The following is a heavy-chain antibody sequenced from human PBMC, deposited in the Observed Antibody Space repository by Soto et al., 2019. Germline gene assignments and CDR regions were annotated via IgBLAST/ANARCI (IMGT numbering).Heavy chain of an antibody. CDR3: ASSYYDILTGPNYYFDY. J-gene: IGHJ4*01. V-gene: IGHV4-31*02. Sequence: SETLSLTCTVSGGSISSGGYYWSWIRQHPGKGLEWIGYIYYSGSTYYNPSLKSRVTISVDTSKNQFSLKLSSVTAADTAVYYCASSYYDILTGPNYYFDYWGHVTLVTVSS. CDR2: IYYSGST. CDR1: GGSISSGGYY. D-gene: IGHD3-9*01.